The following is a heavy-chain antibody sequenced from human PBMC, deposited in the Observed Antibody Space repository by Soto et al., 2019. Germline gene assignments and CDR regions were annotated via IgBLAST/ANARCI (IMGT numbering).Heavy chain of an antibody. CDR1: SGSISSYY. Sequence: SETLSLTCTVSSGSISSYYWSWIRQPPGKGLEWIGYIYYSGSTNYNPSLKSRVTISVDTSKKQFSLKLSSVTAADTAVYYCAGTSGYDSDDAFDIWGQGTMVTVSS. J-gene: IGHJ3*02. D-gene: IGHD5-12*01. CDR3: AGTSGYDSDDAFDI. V-gene: IGHV4-59*08. CDR2: IYYSGST.